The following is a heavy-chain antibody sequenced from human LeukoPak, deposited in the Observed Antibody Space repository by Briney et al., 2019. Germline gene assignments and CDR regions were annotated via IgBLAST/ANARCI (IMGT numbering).Heavy chain of an antibody. J-gene: IGHJ2*01. CDR3: ANSDEDYEYFDL. D-gene: IGHD4-17*01. CDR1: GFTFSSYS. Sequence: PGGSLRLSCAASGFTFSSYSMNWVRQAPGKGLEWVSSISSSSSYIYYADSVKVRFTVSRDNAKNSLYLQMNSLRAEDTAVYYCANSDEDYEYFDLWGRGTLVTVSS. V-gene: IGHV3-21*01. CDR2: ISSSSSYI.